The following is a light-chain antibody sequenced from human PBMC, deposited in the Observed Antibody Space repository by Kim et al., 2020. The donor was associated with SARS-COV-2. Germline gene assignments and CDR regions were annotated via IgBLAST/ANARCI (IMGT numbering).Light chain of an antibody. Sequence: PGERAPLSCRASQSVSSSYLACYQQNPGQAPRLLIYGASSRATGIPDRFSGSGSGTDFTLTISRLEPEDFAVYYCQQYGSSPQWTFGQGTKVDIK. CDR1: QSVSSSY. V-gene: IGKV3-20*01. CDR3: QQYGSSPQWT. CDR2: GAS. J-gene: IGKJ1*01.